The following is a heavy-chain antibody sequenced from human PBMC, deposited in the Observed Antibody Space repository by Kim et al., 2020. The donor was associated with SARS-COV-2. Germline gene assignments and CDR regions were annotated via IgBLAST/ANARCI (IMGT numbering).Heavy chain of an antibody. CDR1: GYTFNNYA. CDR2: INTETGDT. V-gene: IGHV7-4-1*02. CDR3: ARDLGGFFPPGF. Sequence: ASVKVSCTASGYTFNNYAILWVRQAPGQGLAWMGWINTETGDTRYAQGFTGRYLFSLDSSISTAFLQISDLKPEDTAVYYCARDLGGFFPPGFWGQGTLVTVSS. D-gene: IGHD5-12*01. J-gene: IGHJ4*02.